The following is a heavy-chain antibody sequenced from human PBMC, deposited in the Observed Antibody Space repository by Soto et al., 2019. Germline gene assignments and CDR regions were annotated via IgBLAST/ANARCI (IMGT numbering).Heavy chain of an antibody. CDR2: IYYSGST. J-gene: IGHJ4*02. CDR3: ARSAGVAVATPRVFDY. Sequence: LETLSLTCTVSGGSISSSSYYWGWIRQPPGKGLEWIGSIYYSGSTYYNPSLKSRVTISVDTSKNQFSLKLSSVTAADTAVYYCARSAGVAVATPRVFDYWGQGTLVTVSS. V-gene: IGHV4-39*01. D-gene: IGHD6-19*01. CDR1: GGSISSSSYY.